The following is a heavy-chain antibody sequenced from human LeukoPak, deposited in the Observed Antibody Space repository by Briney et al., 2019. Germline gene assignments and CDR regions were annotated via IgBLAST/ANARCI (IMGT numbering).Heavy chain of an antibody. CDR2: IYYSGST. J-gene: IGHJ3*02. CDR3: ARDGLLGSYYPDAFDI. Sequence: SETLSLTCTVSGGSISSSSYYWGWIRQPPGKGLEWIGSIYYSGSTYYNPSLKSRVTISVDTSKNQFSLKLSSVTAADTAVYYCARDGLLGSYYPDAFDIWGQGTMVTVSS. CDR1: GGSISSSSYY. D-gene: IGHD1-26*01. V-gene: IGHV4-39*07.